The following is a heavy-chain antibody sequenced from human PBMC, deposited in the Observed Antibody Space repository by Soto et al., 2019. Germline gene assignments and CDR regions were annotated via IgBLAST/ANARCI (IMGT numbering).Heavy chain of an antibody. V-gene: IGHV1-46*01. Sequence: ASVKVSCKASGDTFTDYYIHWVRQAPGQGLEWMGTVNPSGGHTTYAQHFLGRVTMTRDTSTSTLYMELTSLTSDDAAIYYCARGGHVVVVTAALDYWGRGTLVTVS. CDR1: GDTFTDYY. CDR2: VNPSGGHT. CDR3: ARGGHVVVVTAALDY. D-gene: IGHD2-21*02. J-gene: IGHJ4*02.